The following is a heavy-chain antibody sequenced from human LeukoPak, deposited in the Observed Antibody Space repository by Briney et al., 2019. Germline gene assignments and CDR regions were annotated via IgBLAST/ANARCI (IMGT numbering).Heavy chain of an antibody. CDR3: ARAYYYYMDV. J-gene: IGHJ6*03. CDR2: ISYSGST. Sequence: SETLSLTCTVSGGSISNYYWNWIRQPPGKGLEWIGYISYSGSTNYNPSLKSRVTISVDTSKNQFSLNLSSVTAADTAVYYCARAYYYYMDVWGKGTTVTVSS. V-gene: IGHV4-59*01. CDR1: GGSISNYY.